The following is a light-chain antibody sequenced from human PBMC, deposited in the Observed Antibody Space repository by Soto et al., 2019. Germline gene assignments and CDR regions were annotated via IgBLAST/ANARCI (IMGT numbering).Light chain of an antibody. CDR1: QRIGTN. V-gene: IGKV1-39*01. CDR2: AVS. J-gene: IGKJ1*01. Sequence: DIQMTQSPSSLSASIGDRVTLTCRASQRIGTNLNWYQQRPGKAPKLLIYAVSSLQSGVSSRFSGSGSGTDFTRSINSLQREDFATYYWQQTYSAPPLFGQGTKVEIK. CDR3: QQTYSAPPL.